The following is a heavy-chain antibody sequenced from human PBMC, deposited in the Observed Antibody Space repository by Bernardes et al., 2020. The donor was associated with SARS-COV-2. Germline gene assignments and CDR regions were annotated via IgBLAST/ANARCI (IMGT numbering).Heavy chain of an antibody. J-gene: IGHJ3*02. V-gene: IGHV4-61*01. D-gene: IGHD3-16*01. CDR3: ARDASVGVIGEGFDI. CDR1: GGSISSSSYY. Sequence: SETLSLTCTVSGGSISSSSYYWGWIRQSPGKGLEWIGYIYYSGYTNSNPSLKSRVTMSVDTSKNQFSLKLNSVTAADTAVYYCARDASVGVIGEGFDIWGQGTMVTVSS. CDR2: IYYSGYT.